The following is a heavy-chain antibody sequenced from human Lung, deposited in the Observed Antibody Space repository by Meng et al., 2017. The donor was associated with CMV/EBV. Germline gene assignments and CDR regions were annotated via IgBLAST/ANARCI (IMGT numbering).Heavy chain of an antibody. V-gene: IGHV3-15*01. Sequence: SCSTSGFKFSAGWMSWVRQTPGKGLEWIARSKRKDEDETTDYAAPVRGRYTILRDDARSMVYLQMHIQKTEGTAVYYCTADLEGISGIHWGQGTLVTVSS. J-gene: IGHJ4*02. CDR2: SKRKDEDETT. CDR1: GFKFSAGW. D-gene: IGHD2/OR15-2a*01. CDR3: TADLEGISGIH.